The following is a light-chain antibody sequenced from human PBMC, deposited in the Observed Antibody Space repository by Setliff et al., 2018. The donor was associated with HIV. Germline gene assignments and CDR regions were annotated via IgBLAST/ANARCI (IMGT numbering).Light chain of an antibody. CDR1: SSNIGAGLD. CDR3: QSYDKSLTGSAV. CDR2: DTT. V-gene: IGLV1-40*01. J-gene: IGLJ1*01. Sequence: QSVLTQPHSVSGTPGQRVTMSCTGSSSNIGAGLDVHWYQHLPGKAPKHLIYDTTKRPSGVPYRFSGSKSGTSASLAITGLQAEDEADYYCQSYDKSLTGSAVFGTGTKVTV.